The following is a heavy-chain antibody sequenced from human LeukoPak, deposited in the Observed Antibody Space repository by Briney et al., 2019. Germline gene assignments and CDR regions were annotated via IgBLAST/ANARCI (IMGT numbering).Heavy chain of an antibody. Sequence: SETLSLTCTVSAGSISSSNYYWGWIRQPPGKGLEWIGSIYYSGRTYYNPSLKSRVTIAVDTSKNQFSLKLSSVTAADTAVYYCATGIGVILTQLDYWGQGTLVTVSS. CDR3: ATGIGVILTQLDY. CDR1: AGSISSSNYY. CDR2: IYYSGRT. J-gene: IGHJ4*02. V-gene: IGHV4-39*07. D-gene: IGHD3-9*01.